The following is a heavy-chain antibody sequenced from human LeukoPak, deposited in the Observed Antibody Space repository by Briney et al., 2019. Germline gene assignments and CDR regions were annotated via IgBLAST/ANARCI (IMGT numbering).Heavy chain of an antibody. Sequence: GESLKISCKGSGYSFTSYWIGWVRQMPGKGLEWMGIIYPGDSDTRYGPSFQGQVTISADKSISTAYLQWSSLKASDTAMYYCAILTGCMLCPLGAYFDYWGQGTLVTVSS. CDR3: AILTGCMLCPLGAYFDY. D-gene: IGHD2-8*01. CDR2: IYPGDSDT. J-gene: IGHJ4*02. CDR1: GYSFTSYW. V-gene: IGHV5-51*01.